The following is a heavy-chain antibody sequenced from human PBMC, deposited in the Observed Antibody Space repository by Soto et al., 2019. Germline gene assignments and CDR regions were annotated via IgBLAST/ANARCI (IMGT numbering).Heavy chain of an antibody. CDR1: GFTFSSYA. V-gene: IGHV3-30-3*01. J-gene: IGHJ4*02. Sequence: GGSLRLSCAASGFTFSSYAMHWVRQAPGKGLEWVAVISYDGSNKYYADSVKGRFTISRDNSKNTLYLQMNSLRAEDTAVYYCARVSEIDVGGSYQSHGFDYWGQGTLVTVSS. CDR3: ARVSEIDVGGSYQSHGFDY. D-gene: IGHD1-26*01. CDR2: ISYDGSNK.